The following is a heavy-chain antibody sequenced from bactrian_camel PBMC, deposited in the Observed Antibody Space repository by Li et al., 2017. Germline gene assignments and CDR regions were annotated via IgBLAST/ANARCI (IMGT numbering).Heavy chain of an antibody. V-gene: IGHV3S53*01. J-gene: IGHJ4*01. CDR2: VDNDGNT. CDR1: GNIDDIMC. D-gene: IGHD4*01. Sequence: VQLVESGGGSVQAGGSLRLSCAASGNIDDIMCMAWFRQAPGKEREEVAAVDNDGNTNYADSVKGRFTISKDDAKNTLYLQMNSLKPEDTATYYCAAQRAIDDCRYEYNYWGKGTQVTVS. CDR3: AAQRAIDDCRYEYNY.